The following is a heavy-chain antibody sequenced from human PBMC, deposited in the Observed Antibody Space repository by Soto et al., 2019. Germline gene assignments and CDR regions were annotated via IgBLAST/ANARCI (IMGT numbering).Heavy chain of an antibody. D-gene: IGHD2-2*01. CDR3: ANEEYCSSTSCYPDYYYYGMDV. J-gene: IGHJ6*02. CDR2: ISYDGSNK. CDR1: GFTFSSYG. Sequence: GGSLRLSCAASGFTFSSYGMHWVRQAPGKGLEWVAVISYDGSNKYYADSVKGRFTISRDNSKNTLYLQMNSLRAEDTAVYYCANEEYCSSTSCYPDYYYYGMDVWGQGTTVTVS. V-gene: IGHV3-30*18.